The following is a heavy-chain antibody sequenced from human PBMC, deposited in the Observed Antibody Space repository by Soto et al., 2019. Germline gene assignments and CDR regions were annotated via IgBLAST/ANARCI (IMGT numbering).Heavy chain of an antibody. CDR1: GGSISSYY. Sequence: QVQLQESGPGLVKPSETLSLTCTVSGGSISSYYWTWIRQPPGKGLEWIGYIYYSGSTNYKPSLKSRVTRSVDTSRNQFSMKLSSVTAADTAVYYCARDRLAVAGDAFDIWGQGTMVTVSS. CDR2: IYYSGST. CDR3: ARDRLAVAGDAFDI. V-gene: IGHV4-59*01. D-gene: IGHD6-19*01. J-gene: IGHJ3*02.